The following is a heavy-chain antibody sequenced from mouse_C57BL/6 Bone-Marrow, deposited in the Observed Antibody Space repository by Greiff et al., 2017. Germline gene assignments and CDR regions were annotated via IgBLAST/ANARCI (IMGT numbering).Heavy chain of an antibody. V-gene: IGHV14-4*01. CDR1: GFNIKDDY. Sequence: EVQLQQSGAELVRPGASVKLSCTASGFNIKDDYMHWVKQRPEQGLEWIGWIDPENGATEYASKFQGKATIPADTSSNTAYLQLSSLTSEDTAVYYCTLIYYDYDPAWVAYGGQGTLVTVTA. CDR2: IDPENGAT. D-gene: IGHD2-4*01. J-gene: IGHJ3*01. CDR3: TLIYYDYDPAWVAY.